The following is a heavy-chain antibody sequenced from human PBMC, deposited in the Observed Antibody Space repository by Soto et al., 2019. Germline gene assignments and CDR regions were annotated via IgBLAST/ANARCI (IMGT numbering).Heavy chain of an antibody. J-gene: IGHJ4*02. CDR3: VKGSSSWYGYFDY. CDR2: ISWNSGSI. CDR1: GFTFDDYA. D-gene: IGHD6-13*01. V-gene: IGHV3-9*01. Sequence: LRLSCAASGFTFDDYAMHWVRQTPGKGLEWVSGISWNSGSIGSADSVRGRFTISRDNAKNSLYLQMNSLRAEDTALYYCVKGSSSWYGYFDYWGQGTLVTVSS.